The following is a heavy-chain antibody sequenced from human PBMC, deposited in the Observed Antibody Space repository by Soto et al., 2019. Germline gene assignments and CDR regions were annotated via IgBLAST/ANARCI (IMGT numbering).Heavy chain of an antibody. CDR2: ISRSDDGP. J-gene: IGHJ3*02. D-gene: IGHD6-19*01. Sequence: GGSLRLSCAASGFTFSSYAMSWVRQAPGKGLEWVSSISRSDDGPYYADSVKGRFTISRDNSQNTLYLLMNSLRAEDTAVYYCAKDHSSGWYDAFDIWGQGTMVTVSS. CDR1: GFTFSSYA. V-gene: IGHV3-23*01. CDR3: AKDHSSGWYDAFDI.